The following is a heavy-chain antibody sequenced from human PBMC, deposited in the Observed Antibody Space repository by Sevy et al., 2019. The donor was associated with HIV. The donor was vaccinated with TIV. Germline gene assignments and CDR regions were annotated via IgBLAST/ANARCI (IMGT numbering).Heavy chain of an antibody. CDR1: GYTLTELS. CDR2: FDPEDGET. CDR3: ATGLYYYGMDV. V-gene: IGHV1-24*01. J-gene: IGHJ6*02. Sequence: ASVKVSCKVSGYTLTELSMHWVRQAPGKGLEWMGGFDPEDGETIYAQKFQGRVTMTGDTSTDTAYMELSSLRSEDTAVYYCATGLYYYGMDVWGQWTTVTVSS.